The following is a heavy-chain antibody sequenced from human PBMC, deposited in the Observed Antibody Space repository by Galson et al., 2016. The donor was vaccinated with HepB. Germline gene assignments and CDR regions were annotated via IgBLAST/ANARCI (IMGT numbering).Heavy chain of an antibody. CDR3: TTEGSFDSSGYNGY. V-gene: IGHV3-15*07. Sequence: SLRLSCAASGFTVNTAWMHRVRQAPGKGLEWVGRVKRESNGGTLDYAAPVKGRFTIARVDSKNTLDLQMSSLKVEDTAIYYCTTEGSFDSSGYNGYWGQGTLVTVSS. D-gene: IGHD3-22*01. CDR2: VKRESNGGTL. CDR1: GFTVNTAW. J-gene: IGHJ4*02.